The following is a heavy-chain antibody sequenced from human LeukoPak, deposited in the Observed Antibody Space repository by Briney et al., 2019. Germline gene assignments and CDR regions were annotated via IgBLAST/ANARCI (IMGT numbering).Heavy chain of an antibody. CDR2: IWYDGSSK. CDR3: ASAVSSGWSYFDY. J-gene: IGHJ4*02. Sequence: GGSLRLSCAASGFTFSSYGMHWVRQAPGKGLEWVAVIWYDGSSKYYADSVKGRFTISRDNSKNTLYLQMNSLRAEDTAVYYCASAVSSGWSYFDYWGQGTLVTVSS. D-gene: IGHD6-19*01. CDR1: GFTFSSYG. V-gene: IGHV3-33*01.